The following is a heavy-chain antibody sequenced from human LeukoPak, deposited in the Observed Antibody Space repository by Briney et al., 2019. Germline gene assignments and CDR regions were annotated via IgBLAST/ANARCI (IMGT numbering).Heavy chain of an antibody. CDR1: GYSITSAYY. Sequence: SETLSLTCTVSGYSITSAYYWGWIRQPPGKGLEWIGSFFLKGSTYYNPSLKNRVTISVDTSKNQFSLKLSSVTAADTAVYYCASRSSSSRNRFDPWGQGTLVTVSS. D-gene: IGHD6-6*01. CDR2: FFLKGST. CDR3: ASRSSSSRNRFDP. V-gene: IGHV4-38-2*02. J-gene: IGHJ5*02.